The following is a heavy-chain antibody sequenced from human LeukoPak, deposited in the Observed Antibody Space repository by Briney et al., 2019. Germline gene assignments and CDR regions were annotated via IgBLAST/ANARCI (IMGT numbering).Heavy chain of an antibody. Sequence: GASVKVSCEASGYTFTGYYVHWVRQAPGQGLEWMGWINPHNGGTNYAQKFQGRVTMTRDTSISTAYMELNRLRSDDTAVYYCARNGAIAARPSLGYYYMDVWGKGTTVTVSS. D-gene: IGHD6-6*01. J-gene: IGHJ6*03. CDR2: INPHNGGT. CDR1: GYTFTGYY. V-gene: IGHV1-2*02. CDR3: ARNGAIAARPSLGYYYMDV.